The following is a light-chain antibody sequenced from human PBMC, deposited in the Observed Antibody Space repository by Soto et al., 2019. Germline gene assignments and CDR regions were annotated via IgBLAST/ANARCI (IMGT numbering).Light chain of an antibody. V-gene: IGKV1-39*01. CDR2: AAS. Sequence: DIQMTQSPSSLSASVGDRVTITCRASQYISGYLNWYQQRPGKAPKLLISAASSLQSGVPSRFSGSGSGTDFTLTISSLQPEDGTTYCCQQSYSSPYTFAQGTKLEIK. CDR1: QYISGY. CDR3: QQSYSSPYT. J-gene: IGKJ2*01.